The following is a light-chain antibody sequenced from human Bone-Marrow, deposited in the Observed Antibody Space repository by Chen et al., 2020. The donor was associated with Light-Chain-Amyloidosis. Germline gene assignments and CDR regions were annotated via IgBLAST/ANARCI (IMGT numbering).Light chain of an antibody. CDR3: QQANSFPPT. CDR2: AAS. V-gene: IGKV1-12*01. CDR1: QRISSW. Sequence: DIQMTQSPSSVSASVGDRITIACRASQRISSWLVWYQQKPGKAPRLLISAASVLQSGDPSRFSGSGSGTDFILTISNLQPEDFATYYCQQANSFPPTFGQGTKVEI. J-gene: IGKJ1*01.